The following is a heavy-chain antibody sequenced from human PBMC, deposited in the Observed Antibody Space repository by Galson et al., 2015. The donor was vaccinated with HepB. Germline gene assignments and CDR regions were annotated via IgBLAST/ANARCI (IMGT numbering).Heavy chain of an antibody. D-gene: IGHD2-8*01. J-gene: IGHJ4*02. V-gene: IGHV3-7*03. CDR3: ARLMGLSARSRSPC. CDR1: GFTFSSSW. Sequence: SLRLSCAASGFTFSSSWMSWVRQAPGKGLEWVANIKQEGSEKYYVDSVKGRFTISTDNAKNSLYLQMNSLRAEATAVYYCARLMGLSARSRSPCWAQGTLVTVSS. CDR2: IKQEGSEK.